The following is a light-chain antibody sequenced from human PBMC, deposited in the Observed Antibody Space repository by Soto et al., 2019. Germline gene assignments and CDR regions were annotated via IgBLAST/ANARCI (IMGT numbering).Light chain of an antibody. J-gene: IGLJ2*01. CDR3: CSYTTTSTFV. CDR1: SSDVGGYNY. V-gene: IGLV2-14*03. CDR2: EVF. Sequence: QSALTQPASVSGSPGQSITISCTGTSSDVGGYNYVSWYQQHPGKVPKLMIYEVFRRPSGISDRFSGSKSGNMASLTISGLQAEDKADYYCCSYTTTSTFVFGGGTKLTVL.